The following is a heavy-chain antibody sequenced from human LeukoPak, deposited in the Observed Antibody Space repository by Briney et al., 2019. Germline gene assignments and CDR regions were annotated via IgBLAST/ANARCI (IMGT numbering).Heavy chain of an antibody. J-gene: IGHJ5*02. D-gene: IGHD2-15*01. CDR2: IYYSGST. Sequence: PSQTLSLARTVFVGSHTMVSSEWNWIRQHPGKGLEWIGYIYYSGSTYYNPSLKSRVTISVDTSKNHFSLKMISVTAADTAVYYCSTLVVAATSWFDPWGQGTLVTVSS. CDR1: VGSHTMVSSE. CDR3: STLVVAATSWFDP. V-gene: IGHV4-31*02.